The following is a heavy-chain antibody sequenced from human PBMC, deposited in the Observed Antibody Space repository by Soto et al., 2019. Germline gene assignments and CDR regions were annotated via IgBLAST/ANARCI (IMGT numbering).Heavy chain of an antibody. J-gene: IGHJ6*02. V-gene: IGHV3-7*02. CDR3: AIAATGRGGMDV. D-gene: IGHD2-15*01. CDR1: GFTFSSYW. Sequence: EVQLVESGGGLVQPGGSLRLSCAASGFTFSSYWMSWVRQAPGKGLEWVANMNQDGSEKYYVDSVKGRFTISRDNAKNSLYRKMRSLRAEDTAVYYCAIAATGRGGMDVWGQGTTVPVSS. CDR2: MNQDGSEK.